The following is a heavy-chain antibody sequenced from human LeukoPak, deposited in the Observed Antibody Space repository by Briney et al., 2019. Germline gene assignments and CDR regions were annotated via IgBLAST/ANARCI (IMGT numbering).Heavy chain of an antibody. D-gene: IGHD3-16*02. Sequence: SATLSLTCTVSGGSISSYYWSWIRQPPGKGLEWIGYIYYSGSTNYNPSLKSRVTISVDTSKNQFSLKLSSVTAADTAVYYCARMYYDYVWGSYRFDYWGQGTLVTVSS. J-gene: IGHJ4*02. CDR1: GGSISSYY. CDR2: IYYSGST. CDR3: ARMYYDYVWGSYRFDY. V-gene: IGHV4-59*01.